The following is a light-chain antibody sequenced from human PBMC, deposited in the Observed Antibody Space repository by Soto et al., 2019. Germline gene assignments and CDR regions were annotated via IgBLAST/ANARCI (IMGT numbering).Light chain of an antibody. J-gene: IGLJ1*01. Sequence: QSALTQPPSASGSPGQSVTISCTGTKNDIGVYDFVSWYQHPPGKAPRLIIYEVVQRPSGVPDRFSGSKSGNTASLTVSGLQDADEADYFCKSYAGSNTYVFGSGTKLTVL. V-gene: IGLV2-8*01. CDR3: KSYAGSNTYV. CDR1: KNDIGVYDF. CDR2: EVV.